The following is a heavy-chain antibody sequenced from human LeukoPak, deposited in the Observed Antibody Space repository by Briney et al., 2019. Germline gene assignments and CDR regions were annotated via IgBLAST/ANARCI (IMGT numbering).Heavy chain of an antibody. Sequence: GASVKVSCKASGYTFTSYGISWVRQAPGQGLEWMGWISAYNGNTNYAQKLQGRVTMTTDTSTSTAYMELRSLRSDDTAVYYCARGRRTQGAVAVAYNWFDPWGQGTLVAVSS. V-gene: IGHV1-18*04. D-gene: IGHD2-15*01. CDR3: ARGRRTQGAVAVAYNWFDP. CDR1: GYTFTSYG. CDR2: ISAYNGNT. J-gene: IGHJ5*02.